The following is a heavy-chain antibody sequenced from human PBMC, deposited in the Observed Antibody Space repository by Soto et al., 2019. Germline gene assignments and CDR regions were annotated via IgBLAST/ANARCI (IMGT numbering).Heavy chain of an antibody. CDR2: INPNGGST. D-gene: IGHD1-1*01. Sequence: QVQLVQSGAEVRKPGASVKVSCKASGYTFSSHYLHWVRQAPGQGLEWMGIINPNGGSTGYAQKFHDRLTMTRDTSTSTVYMERSSLRSEDTAVYYCAGETALISSAYGKDVWGQGTTVTVSS. CDR3: AGETALISSAYGKDV. J-gene: IGHJ6*02. V-gene: IGHV1-46*01. CDR1: GYTFSSHY.